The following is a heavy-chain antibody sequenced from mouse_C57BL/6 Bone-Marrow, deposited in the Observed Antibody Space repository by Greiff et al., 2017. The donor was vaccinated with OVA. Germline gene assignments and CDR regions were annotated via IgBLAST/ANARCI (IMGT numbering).Heavy chain of an antibody. CDR2: INPNNGGT. V-gene: IGHV1-22*01. D-gene: IGHD2-5*01. J-gene: IGHJ2*01. CDR1: GYTFTDYN. CDR3: ASRYSKGFEN. Sequence: EVKLMESGPELVKPGASVKMSCKASGYTFTDYNMHWVKQSHGKSLEWVGYINPNNGGTSYNQKFKGKATLTVNKSSSTAYMELRSLTSEDSAVYYCASRYSKGFENWGEGTTLTVSP.